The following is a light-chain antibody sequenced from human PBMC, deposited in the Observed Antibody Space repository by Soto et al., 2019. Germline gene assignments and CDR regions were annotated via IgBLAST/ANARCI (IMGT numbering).Light chain of an antibody. Sequence: EIVLTQSPATLSLSPGERATLSCRAGQSVGNDLVWYHHKPGQAPRLLIYSASNRATGIPARFSGSGSGTDFTLTISSLEPEDFAVYYCQQRTNWPPTFGGGTKVEIK. V-gene: IGKV3-11*01. CDR3: QQRTNWPPT. CDR1: QSVGND. CDR2: SAS. J-gene: IGKJ4*01.